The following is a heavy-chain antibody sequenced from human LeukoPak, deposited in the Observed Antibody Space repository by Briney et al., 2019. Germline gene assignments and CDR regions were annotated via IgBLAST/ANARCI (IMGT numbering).Heavy chain of an antibody. CDR1: GGSISSYY. D-gene: IGHD3-22*01. J-gene: IGHJ5*02. V-gene: IGHV4-59*01. Sequence: SETLSLTCTVSGGSISSYYWSWIRQPPGEGLEWIGYIYYSGSTNYNPSLKSRVTISVDTSKNQFSLKLSSVTAADTAVYYCARVPRTYYDSSGYFNWFDPWGQGTLVTVSS. CDR3: ARVPRTYYDSSGYFNWFDP. CDR2: IYYSGST.